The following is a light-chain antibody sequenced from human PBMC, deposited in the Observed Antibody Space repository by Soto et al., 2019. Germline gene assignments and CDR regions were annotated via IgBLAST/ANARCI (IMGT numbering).Light chain of an antibody. CDR2: KAS. Sequence: DIRMTQSRSTLSASVGDRVTTSCWASQSISTSLAWYQQRPGKDPNLLIYKASSLESGVPSRFSGSGSGTEFTLTISSVQPDDFATYYCQQYNYYWTFGQGTKVEIK. J-gene: IGKJ1*01. CDR3: QQYNYYWT. CDR1: QSISTS. V-gene: IGKV1-5*03.